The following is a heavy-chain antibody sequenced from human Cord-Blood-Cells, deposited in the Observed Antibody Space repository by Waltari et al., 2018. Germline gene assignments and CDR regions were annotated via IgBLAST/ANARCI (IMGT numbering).Heavy chain of an antibody. CDR3: ATVLDSSGWYYFDY. CDR1: GYTRTELP. J-gene: IGHJ4*02. D-gene: IGHD6-19*01. CDR2: FDPEDGET. V-gene: IGHV1-24*01. Sequence: QVQLVQSGAEVKKPGASVKVSCKVSGYTRTELPMPWVRPAPGKGLEWMGGFDPEDGETIYAQKFQGRVTMTEDTSTDTAYMELSSLRSEDTAVYYCATVLDSSGWYYFDYWGQGTLVTVSS.